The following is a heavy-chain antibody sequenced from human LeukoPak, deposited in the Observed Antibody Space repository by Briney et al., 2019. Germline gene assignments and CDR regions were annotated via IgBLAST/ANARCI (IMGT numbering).Heavy chain of an antibody. CDR3: AKDQYSSGWYSDY. CDR2: ISYDGSNK. CDR1: GFTFSSYG. J-gene: IGHJ4*02. Sequence: PGRSLRLSCAASGFTFSSYGMHWVRQAPGKGLEWVAVISYDGSNKYYADSVKGRFTISRDNSMNTLYLQMNSLRAEDTAVYYCAKDQYSSGWYSDYWGQGTLVTVSS. D-gene: IGHD6-19*01. V-gene: IGHV3-30*18.